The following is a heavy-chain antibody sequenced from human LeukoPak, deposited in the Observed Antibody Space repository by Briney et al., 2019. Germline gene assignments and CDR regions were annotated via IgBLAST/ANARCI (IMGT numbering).Heavy chain of an antibody. CDR1: GFTFSSYA. J-gene: IGHJ6*02. V-gene: IGHV3-23*01. CDR3: SRDKSANYYYYAMDV. CDR2: ISGSGGST. Sequence: GGSLRLSCAASGFTFSSYAMSWVRQAPGKGLEWVSAISGSGGSTYYADSVKGRFTISRDNSKNTLYLQMNRLRADDTAVYYCSRDKSANYYYYAMDVWGQGTTVTVSS. D-gene: IGHD6-13*01.